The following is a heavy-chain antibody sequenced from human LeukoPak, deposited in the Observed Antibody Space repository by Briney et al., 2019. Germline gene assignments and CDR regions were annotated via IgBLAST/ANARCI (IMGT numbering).Heavy chain of an antibody. CDR2: ISASGGDT. D-gene: IGHD2-8*01. Sequence: GGSLRLSCAASGFTFTNYWMHWVRQAPGKGLEWVSGISASGGDTFYADSVKGRFTISRDNSKNTLSLQMNSLRVEDTAIYYCAKDVRRCNGGCTWGQGTLVTVSS. CDR3: AKDVRRCNGGCT. V-gene: IGHV3-23*01. J-gene: IGHJ5*02. CDR1: GFTFTNYW.